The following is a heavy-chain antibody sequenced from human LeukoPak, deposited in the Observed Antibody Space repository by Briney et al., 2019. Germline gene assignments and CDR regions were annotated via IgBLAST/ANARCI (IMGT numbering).Heavy chain of an antibody. CDR1: GGSFSGYY. J-gene: IGHJ4*02. CDR3: ARAPRITMVRGVIQKGFDY. V-gene: IGHV4-34*01. CDR2: INHSGST. D-gene: IGHD3-10*01. Sequence: SETLSLTCAVYGGSFSGYYWSWIRQPPGKGLEWMGEINHSGSTNYNPSLKSRVTISVDTSKNQFSLKLSSVTAADTAVYYCARAPRITMVRGVIQKGFDYWGQGTLVTVSS.